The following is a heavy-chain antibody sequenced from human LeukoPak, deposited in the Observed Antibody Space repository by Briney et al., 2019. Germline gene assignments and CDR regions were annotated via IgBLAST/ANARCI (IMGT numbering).Heavy chain of an antibody. V-gene: IGHV7-4-1*02. D-gene: IGHD6-13*01. J-gene: IGHJ4*02. CDR1: GYTFTSYA. Sequence: GASVKVSCKASGYTFTSYAMNWVRQAPGQGLEWMGWINTNTGNPTYAQGFTGRFVFSLDTSVSTAYLQISSLKAEDTAVYYCARESFSVGAAAGFDHWGQGTLVTVSS. CDR2: INTNTGNP. CDR3: ARESFSVGAAAGFDH.